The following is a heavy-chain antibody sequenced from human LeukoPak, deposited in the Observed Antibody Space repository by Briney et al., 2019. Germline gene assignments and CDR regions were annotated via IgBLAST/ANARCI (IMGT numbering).Heavy chain of an antibody. Sequence: ASVKVSCKASGYTFTSYGISWVRQAPGQGLEWMGWISAYNGNTNYAQKLQGRVTMTTDTSTSTAYMELRSLRSDDTAVYYCARGPNRYYDILTGYYIDYYYYMDVWGKGTTVTVSS. J-gene: IGHJ6*03. CDR3: ARGPNRYYDILTGYYIDYYYYMDV. D-gene: IGHD3-9*01. V-gene: IGHV1-18*01. CDR1: GYTFTSYG. CDR2: ISAYNGNT.